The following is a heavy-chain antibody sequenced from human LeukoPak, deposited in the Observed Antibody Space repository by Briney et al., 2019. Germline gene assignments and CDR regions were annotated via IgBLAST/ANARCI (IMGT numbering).Heavy chain of an antibody. J-gene: IGHJ3*02. CDR2: IYHSGST. V-gene: IGHV4-39*07. Sequence: PSETLSLTCTVSGGSISSSSHYWGWIRQPPGKGLGWIGSIYHSGSTYYNPSLKSRVTISVDTSKNQFSLKLSSVTAADTAVYYCARDREYSSSLVAFDIWGQGTMVTVSS. CDR1: GGSISSSSHY. CDR3: ARDREYSSSLVAFDI. D-gene: IGHD6-6*01.